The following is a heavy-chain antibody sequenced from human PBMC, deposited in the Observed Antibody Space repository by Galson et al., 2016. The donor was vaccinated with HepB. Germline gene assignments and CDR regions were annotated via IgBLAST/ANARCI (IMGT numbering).Heavy chain of an antibody. D-gene: IGHD3-16*02. J-gene: IGHJ4*02. V-gene: IGHV3-23*01. CDR2: VSTSGGGT. CDR3: AKGSDLGAAFDY. CDR1: GFTFTRYA. Sequence: SLRLSCAASGFTFTRYAMSWVRQAPGKGLEWVSGVSTSGGGTYYADSVKGRFTISRDNSKITLYLQMTSLRAADTAVYFCAKGSDLGAAFDYWGQGTLVTVSA.